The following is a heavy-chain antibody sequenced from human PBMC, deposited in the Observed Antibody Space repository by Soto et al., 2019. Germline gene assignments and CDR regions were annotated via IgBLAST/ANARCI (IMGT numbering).Heavy chain of an antibody. CDR2: ISYDGSNK. Sequence: QVQLVESGGGVVQPGRSPRLSCAASGFTFSSYGMHWVRQAPGKGLEWVAVISYDGSNKYYADSVKGRFTISRDNSKNTLYLQMNSLRAEDTAVYYCAKEGLDTANYYYYYGMDVWGQGTTVTVSS. J-gene: IGHJ6*02. D-gene: IGHD5-18*01. V-gene: IGHV3-30*18. CDR1: GFTFSSYG. CDR3: AKEGLDTANYYYYYGMDV.